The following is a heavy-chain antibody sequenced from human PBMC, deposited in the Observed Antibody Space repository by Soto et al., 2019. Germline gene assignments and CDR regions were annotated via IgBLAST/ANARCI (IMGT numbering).Heavy chain of an antibody. V-gene: IGHV3-30*18. Sequence: GGSLRLSCAASGFTFSSYGMHWVRQAPGKGLEWVAVISYDGSNKYYADSVKGRFTISRDNSKNTLYLQMNSLRAEDTAVYYCAKVNLGYCSSTSCYGYGMDVWGQGTTVTVSS. CDR2: ISYDGSNK. D-gene: IGHD2-2*01. CDR1: GFTFSSYG. J-gene: IGHJ6*02. CDR3: AKVNLGYCSSTSCYGYGMDV.